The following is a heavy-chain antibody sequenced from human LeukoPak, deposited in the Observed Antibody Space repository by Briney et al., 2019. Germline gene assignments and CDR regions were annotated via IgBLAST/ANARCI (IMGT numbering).Heavy chain of an antibody. CDR2: MNPNSGNT. CDR1: GYTFTSYD. CDR3: ARQPASNSPRSRIAARPLDY. J-gene: IGHJ4*02. D-gene: IGHD6-6*01. V-gene: IGHV1-8*01. Sequence: ASVKVSCKASGYTFTSYDINWVRQATGQGLEWMGWMNPNSGNTGYAQKFQGRVTMTRNTSISTVYMELSSLRSEDTAVYYCARQPASNSPRSRIAARPLDYWGQGTLVTVSS.